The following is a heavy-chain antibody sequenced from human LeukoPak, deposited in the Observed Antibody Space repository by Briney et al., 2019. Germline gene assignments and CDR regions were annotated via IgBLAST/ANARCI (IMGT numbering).Heavy chain of an antibody. CDR1: GFTFSNSW. D-gene: IGHD6-13*01. CDR2: IESNGSSA. J-gene: IGHJ4*02. V-gene: IGHV3-74*01. CDR3: ARGYGRAADFDF. Sequence: GGSLRLSCAASGFTFSNSWMHWVRQAPGKGLVWVAVIESNGSSASYADSVEGRFTLSRDNAKNTLFLQMNSLRAEDTAMYYCARGYGRAADFDFWGQGTLVTVSS.